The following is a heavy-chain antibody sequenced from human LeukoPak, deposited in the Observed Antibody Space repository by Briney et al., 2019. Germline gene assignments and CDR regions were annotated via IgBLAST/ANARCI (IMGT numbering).Heavy chain of an antibody. Sequence: GGSLRLSCAASGFTFSSYSMNWVRQAPGKGLEWVSYISSSSSTIYYADSVKGRFTISRDNAKNSLYLQMNSLRAEDTAVYCCARGYDYDSAGYFNYWGQGTLVTVSS. CDR1: GFTFSSYS. D-gene: IGHD3-22*01. CDR3: ARGYDYDSAGYFNY. V-gene: IGHV3-48*04. CDR2: ISSSSSTI. J-gene: IGHJ4*02.